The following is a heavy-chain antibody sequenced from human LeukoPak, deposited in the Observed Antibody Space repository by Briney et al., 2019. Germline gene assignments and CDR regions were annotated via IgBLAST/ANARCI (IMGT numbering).Heavy chain of an antibody. V-gene: IGHV3-48*01. Sequence: GGSLRLSCAASGFMFSSYGMNWVRQAPGKGLEWVSYISSSSSTKYYADSVKGRFIISRDNAKNPLYLQMNSLRAEDTAVYFCARDPDFWGQGTLVTVSS. J-gene: IGHJ4*02. CDR2: ISSSSSTK. CDR3: ARDPDF. CDR1: GFMFSSYG.